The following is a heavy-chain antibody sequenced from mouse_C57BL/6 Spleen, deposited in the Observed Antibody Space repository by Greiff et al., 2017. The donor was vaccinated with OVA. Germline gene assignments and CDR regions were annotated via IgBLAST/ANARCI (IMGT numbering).Heavy chain of an antibody. CDR3: GRGGTGTAY. Sequence: DVMLVESGGDLVKPGGSLKLSCAASGFTFSSYGMSWVRQTPDKRLEWVATISSGGSYTYYPDSVKGRFTIARDNAKNTLYLQMSSLKSEDTAMYYCGRGGTGTAYWGQGTLVTVSA. CDR1: GFTFSSYG. D-gene: IGHD4-1*01. V-gene: IGHV5-6*02. J-gene: IGHJ3*01. CDR2: ISSGGSYT.